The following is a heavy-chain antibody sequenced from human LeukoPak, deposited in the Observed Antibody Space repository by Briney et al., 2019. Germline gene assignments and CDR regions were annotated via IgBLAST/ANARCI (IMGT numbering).Heavy chain of an antibody. V-gene: IGHV4-59*08. CDR1: RGSITDHY. Sequence: SETLSLTCSVSRGSITDHYWSWIRQPPGKGLEWIAYIYNTEAPNYNPSLNARVTMSPDLSKNQFSLRLSSVTAADTAVYYCARGHYDFAPWGQGILVTVSS. D-gene: IGHD3-16*01. CDR2: IYNTEAP. CDR3: ARGHYDFAP. J-gene: IGHJ5*02.